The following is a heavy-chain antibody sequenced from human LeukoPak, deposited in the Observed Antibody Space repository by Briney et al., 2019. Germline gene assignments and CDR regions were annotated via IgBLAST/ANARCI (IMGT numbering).Heavy chain of an antibody. CDR3: ARDPDVDTAMVGEVRRDY. J-gene: IGHJ4*02. D-gene: IGHD5-18*01. CDR1: GFTFSNYW. V-gene: IGHV3-74*01. Sequence: GGSLRLSCAASGFTFSNYWMHWVRQVPGKGLVWVSRINPGGSSTTYADSVKGRFTISRDNAKNTLYLQMNSLRAEDTAVYYCARDPDVDTAMVGEVRRDYWGQGTLVTVSS. CDR2: INPGGSST.